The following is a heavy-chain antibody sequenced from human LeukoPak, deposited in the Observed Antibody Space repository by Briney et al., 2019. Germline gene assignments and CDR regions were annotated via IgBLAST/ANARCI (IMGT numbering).Heavy chain of an antibody. CDR1: GFAFSNYG. CDR2: IRHVGSNE. Sequence: GGSLRLSCVASGFAFSNYGMHWVRQAPGKGLEWVAFIRHVGSNEYYADSVRGRFAISRDNSQNTLHLQMNILRVEDTAVYYCVKDWGVLPDHTADGFGIWGPGTMVTVSS. CDR3: VKDWGVLPDHTADGFGI. V-gene: IGHV3-30*02. J-gene: IGHJ3*02. D-gene: IGHD3-10*01.